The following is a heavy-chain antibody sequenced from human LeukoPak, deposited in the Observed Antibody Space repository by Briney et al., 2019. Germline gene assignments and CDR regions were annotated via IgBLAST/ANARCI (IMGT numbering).Heavy chain of an antibody. Sequence: ASVKVSFKASGYTFTSYYMHWVRQAPGQGLEWMGIINPSGGSTSYAQKFQGRVTMTRDMSTSTVYMELSSLRSEDTAVYYCARAIGSYDAFDIWGQGTMVTVSS. D-gene: IGHD1-26*01. V-gene: IGHV1-46*01. J-gene: IGHJ3*02. CDR2: INPSGGST. CDR1: GYTFTSYY. CDR3: ARAIGSYDAFDI.